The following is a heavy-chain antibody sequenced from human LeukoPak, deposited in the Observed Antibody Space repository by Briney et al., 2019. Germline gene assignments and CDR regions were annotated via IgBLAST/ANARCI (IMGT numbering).Heavy chain of an antibody. V-gene: IGHV1-18*01. D-gene: IGHD3-22*01. J-gene: IGHJ3*02. CDR1: GYTFTSYA. Sequence: ASVKVSCKASGYTFTSYAMHWVRQAPGQGLEWMGWISAYNGNTNYAQKLQGRVTMTTDTSTSTAYMELRSLRSDDTAVYYCARGFRGVYYDSSGYYWNAFDIWGQGTMVTVSS. CDR3: ARGFRGVYYDSSGYYWNAFDI. CDR2: ISAYNGNT.